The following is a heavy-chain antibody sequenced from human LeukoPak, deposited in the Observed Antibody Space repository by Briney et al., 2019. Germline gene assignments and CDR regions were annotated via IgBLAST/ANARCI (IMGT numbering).Heavy chain of an antibody. Sequence: ASVKVSCKASGYTFTSYDINWVRQATGQGLEWMGWINPNSGGTNYAQKFQGRVTMTRDTSISTAYMELSRLRSDDTAVYYCARDLVAGYYYDSSGYRGYWGQGTLVTVSS. D-gene: IGHD3-22*01. CDR1: GYTFTSYD. CDR3: ARDLVAGYYYDSSGYRGY. J-gene: IGHJ4*02. V-gene: IGHV1-2*02. CDR2: INPNSGGT.